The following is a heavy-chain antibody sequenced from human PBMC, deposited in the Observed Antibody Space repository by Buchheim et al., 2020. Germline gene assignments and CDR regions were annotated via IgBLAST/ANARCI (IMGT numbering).Heavy chain of an antibody. J-gene: IGHJ4*02. Sequence: QVQLQQWGAGLLKPSETLSLTCAVYGGSFSGYYWSWIRQHPGKGLEWIGYIYYSGSTYYNPSPKSRVTISVDTSKNQFSLKLSSVTAADTAVYYCARGVNYYGSGMEILTSKAFDYWGQGTL. CDR1: GGSFSGYY. CDR3: ARGVNYYGSGMEILTSKAFDY. V-gene: IGHV4-34*01. CDR2: IYYSGST. D-gene: IGHD3-10*01.